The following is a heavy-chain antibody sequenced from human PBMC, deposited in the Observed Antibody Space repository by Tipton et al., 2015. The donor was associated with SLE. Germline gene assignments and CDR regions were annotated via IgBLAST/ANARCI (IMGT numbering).Heavy chain of an antibody. CDR2: MNPNSGNT. CDR1: GYTFTSYD. Sequence: QVQLVQSGAEVKKPGASVKVSCKASGYTFTSYDINWVRQATGQGLEWMGWMNPNSGNTGYAQEFQGRVTMTRDTSTGTAYMELSSLRSEDTAVYYCARDVLVTGTLDYWGQGTLVTVSS. CDR3: ARDVLVTGTLDY. J-gene: IGHJ4*02. V-gene: IGHV1-8*01. D-gene: IGHD1-7*01.